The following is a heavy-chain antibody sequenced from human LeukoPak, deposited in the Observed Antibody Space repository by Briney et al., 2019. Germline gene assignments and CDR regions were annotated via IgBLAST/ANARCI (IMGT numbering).Heavy chain of an antibody. CDR2: INHSGST. CDR3: ASLPRTPYYGMDV. V-gene: IGHV4-34*01. J-gene: IGHJ6*02. CDR1: GGSFSGYY. Sequence: PSETLSLTCAVYGGSFSGYYWSWIRQPPGEGLEWIGEINHSGSTNYNPSLKSRVTISVDTSKNQFSLKLSSVTAADTAVYYCASLPRTPYYGMDVWGQGTTVTVSS.